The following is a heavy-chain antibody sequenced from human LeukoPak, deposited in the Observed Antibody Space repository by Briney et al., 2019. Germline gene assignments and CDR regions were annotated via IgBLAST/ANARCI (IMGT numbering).Heavy chain of an antibody. J-gene: IGHJ4*02. D-gene: IGHD2-21*02. CDR1: GFPFRSYS. CDR3: ARDRGDKPFDY. CDR2: ISSSSSYI. Sequence: PGGSPRLSCGASGFPFRSYSLNWVRQAPGKGLGRVSSISSSSSYIYYADSVKGRFTISRDNAKNSLYLQMNSLRAEDTAVYYCARDRGDKPFDYWGQGTLVTVSS. V-gene: IGHV3-21*01.